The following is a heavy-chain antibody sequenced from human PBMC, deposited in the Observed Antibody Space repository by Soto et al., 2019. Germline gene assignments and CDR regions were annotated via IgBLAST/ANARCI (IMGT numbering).Heavy chain of an antibody. J-gene: IGHJ4*02. CDR1: GGSISSYY. CDR2: IYYSGST. V-gene: IGHV4-59*01. CDR3: ARDRGKTFDY. Sequence: SETLSLTCTVSGGSISSYYWSWIRQPPGKGLEWIGYIYYSGSTNYNPSLKGRVTISVDTSKNQFSLKLSSVTAADTAVYYCARDRGKTFDYWGQGTLVTVSS.